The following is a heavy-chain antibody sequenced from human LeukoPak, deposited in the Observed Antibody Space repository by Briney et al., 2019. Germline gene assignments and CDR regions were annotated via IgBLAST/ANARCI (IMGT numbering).Heavy chain of an antibody. Sequence: PSETLSLTCAVSGYSISSGYYWGWIRQPPGKGLEWIGSIYHSGSTYYNPSLKSRVTISVDTSKNQFSLKLSSVTAADTAVYYCASLSGTTLSDAFDIWGQGTMVNLSS. CDR3: ASLSGTTLSDAFDI. CDR1: GYSISSGYY. CDR2: IYHSGST. V-gene: IGHV4-38-2*01. D-gene: IGHD1-7*01. J-gene: IGHJ3*02.